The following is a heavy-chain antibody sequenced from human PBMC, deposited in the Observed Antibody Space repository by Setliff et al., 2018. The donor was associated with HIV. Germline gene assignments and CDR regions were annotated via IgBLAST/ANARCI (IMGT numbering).Heavy chain of an antibody. J-gene: IGHJ5*02. CDR3: ARGRFWYNWFDP. D-gene: IGHD2-8*02. CDR1: GGSFSGYY. CDR2: INHSGST. V-gene: IGHV4-34*01. Sequence: SETLSLTCAVYGGSFSGYYWSWIRQPPGKGLEWIGEINHSGSTNDNPSLKSRVTISVDTSKNQFSLKLSTVTAADTAVYYCARGRFWYNWFDPWGQGTLVTVSS.